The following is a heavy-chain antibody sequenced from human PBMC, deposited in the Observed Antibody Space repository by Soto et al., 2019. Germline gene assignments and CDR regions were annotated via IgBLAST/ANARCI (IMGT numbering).Heavy chain of an antibody. CDR2: ISGSGGST. CDR1: GFTFSSYA. V-gene: IGHV3-23*01. D-gene: IGHD6-19*01. CDR3: AKDQGDVDYSSGWYRYYYYGMDV. J-gene: IGHJ6*02. Sequence: GGSLRLSCAASGFTFSSYAMSWVRQAPGKGLEWVSAISGSGGSTYYADSVKGRFTISRDNSKNTLYLQMNSLRAEDTAVYYCAKDQGDVDYSSGWYRYYYYGMDVWGQGTTVTVSS.